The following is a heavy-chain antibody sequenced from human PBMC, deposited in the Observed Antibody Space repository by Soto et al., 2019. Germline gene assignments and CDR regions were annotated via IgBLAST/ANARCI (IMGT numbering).Heavy chain of an antibody. D-gene: IGHD3-9*01. CDR3: AGVGDWVYYFDY. CDR2: IYYSGST. J-gene: IGHJ4*02. CDR1: GGSVSSGSYY. Sequence: SETLSLTCTVSGGSVSSGSYYWSWIRQPPGKGLEWIGYIYYSGSTNYNPSLKSRVTISVDTSKNQFSLKLSSVTAADTAVYYWAGVGDWVYYFDYWGQGTLVTVSS. V-gene: IGHV4-61*01.